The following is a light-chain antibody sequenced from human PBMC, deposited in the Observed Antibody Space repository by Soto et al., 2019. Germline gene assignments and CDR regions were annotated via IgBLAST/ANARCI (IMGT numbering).Light chain of an antibody. CDR1: SSDIGAYDY. Sequence: QSALTQPASLSGSPGQSITISCTGTSSDIGAYDYVSWFQQHPGKAPKLMIPEVNNRPSGVSNRFSGSKSGNTAYLTISGLQVEDEAEYFCFSFKTTSTHVFGTGTKVTVL. CDR3: FSFKTTSTHV. J-gene: IGLJ1*01. CDR2: EVN. V-gene: IGLV2-14*01.